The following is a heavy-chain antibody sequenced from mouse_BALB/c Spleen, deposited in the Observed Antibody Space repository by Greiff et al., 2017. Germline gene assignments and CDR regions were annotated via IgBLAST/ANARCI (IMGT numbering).Heavy chain of an antibody. CDR3: ARSDGNYVAY. D-gene: IGHD2-1*01. CDR2: IDPSDSYT. CDR1: GYTFTSYW. V-gene: IGHV1-69*02. Sequence: QVQLQQSGAELVKPGASVKLSCKASGYTFTSYWMHWVKQRPGQGLEWIGEIDPSDSYTNYNQKFKGKATLTVDKSSSTAYMQLSSLTSEDSAVYYCARSDGNYVAYWGQGTLVTVSA. J-gene: IGHJ3*01.